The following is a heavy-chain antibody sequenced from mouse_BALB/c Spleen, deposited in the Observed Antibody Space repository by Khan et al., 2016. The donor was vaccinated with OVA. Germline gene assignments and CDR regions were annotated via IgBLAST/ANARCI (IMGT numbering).Heavy chain of an antibody. CDR1: GYTFINYW. Sequence: QVQLQQSGAELAKPGASVKMSCKASGYTFINYWILWVKQRPGQGLEWIGYINPSTGYTEYNQNFKDKATLTADKSSSTSYMQLSSMTSEDSAVKYCARSGRRCDFDYWGQGTTLTVAS. CDR2: INPSTGYT. V-gene: IGHV1-7*01. CDR3: ARSGRRCDFDY. D-gene: IGHD1-3*01. J-gene: IGHJ2*01.